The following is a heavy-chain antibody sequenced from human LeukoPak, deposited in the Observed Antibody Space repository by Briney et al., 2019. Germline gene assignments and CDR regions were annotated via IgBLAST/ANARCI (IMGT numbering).Heavy chain of an antibody. D-gene: IGHD3-22*01. J-gene: IGHJ6*02. V-gene: IGHV4-4*07. CDR1: GGSISSYY. Sequence: PSETLSLTCTVSGGSISSYYWSWIRQPAGKGLEWIGRIYTSGSTNYNPSLKSRVTMSVDTSKNQFSLKLSSVTAADTAVYYCARENYDSSGYYFDYYYYYGMDVWGQGTTVTVSS. CDR3: ARENYDSSGYYFDYYYYYGMDV. CDR2: IYTSGST.